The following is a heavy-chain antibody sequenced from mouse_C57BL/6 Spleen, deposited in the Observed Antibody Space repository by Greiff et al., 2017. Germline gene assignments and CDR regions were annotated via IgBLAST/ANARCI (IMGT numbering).Heavy chain of an antibody. V-gene: IGHV1-80*01. CDR3: ARAPVVATDAMDY. CDR2: IYPGDGDT. Sequence: QVQLQQSGAELVKPGASVKISCKASGYAFSSYWMNWVKQRPGKGLEWIGQIYPGDGDTNYNGKFKGKATLTADKSSSTAYMQLSSLTSEDAAAYFCARAPVVATDAMDYWGQGTSVTVSS. CDR1: GYAFSSYW. J-gene: IGHJ4*01. D-gene: IGHD1-1*01.